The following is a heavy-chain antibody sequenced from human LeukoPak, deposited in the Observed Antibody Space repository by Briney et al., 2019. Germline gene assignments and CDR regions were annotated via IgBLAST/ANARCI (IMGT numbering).Heavy chain of an antibody. CDR3: ARESTSSFTPYFDY. CDR2: ISGAGSSK. V-gene: IGHV3-21*06. J-gene: IGHJ4*02. D-gene: IGHD2-2*01. CDR1: GFMFSYFT. Sequence: GGSLRLSCTASGFMFSYFTMNWVRQAPGKGLEWVSSISGAGSSKYYADSVKGRFTIPRDNAKNSLHLQMNSLRAEDTAVYYCARESTSSFTPYFDYWGQGTLVTVSS.